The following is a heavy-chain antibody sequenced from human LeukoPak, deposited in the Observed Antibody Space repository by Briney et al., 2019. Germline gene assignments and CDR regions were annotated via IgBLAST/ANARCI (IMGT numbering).Heavy chain of an antibody. Sequence: GGSLRLSCAASGFTFSSYWMNWVRQAPGKGLEWVSYISSSGSTIYYADSVKGRFTISRDNAKNSLYLQMNSLRAEDTAVYYCARGPGYSSSWYMGANWFDPWGQGTLVTVSS. D-gene: IGHD6-13*01. CDR1: GFTFSSYW. J-gene: IGHJ5*02. CDR3: ARGPGYSSSWYMGANWFDP. CDR2: ISSSGSTI. V-gene: IGHV3-48*04.